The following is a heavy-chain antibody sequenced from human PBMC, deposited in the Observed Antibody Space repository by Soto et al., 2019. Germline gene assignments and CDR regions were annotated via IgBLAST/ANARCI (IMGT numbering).Heavy chain of an antibody. CDR3: AKSEGWSFDI. D-gene: IGHD2-15*01. CDR2: IRQDGGEE. Sequence: EVQLVESGGGLVQPGGSLRLSCAASGFTFSSHWMSWVRQAPGKGLEWVANIRQDGGEEQYSDSVKGRFTLSRDNAKNSLYLQMNGLRVEDTAVYYCAKSEGWSFDIRGQGTTVTVSS. J-gene: IGHJ3*02. V-gene: IGHV3-7*01. CDR1: GFTFSSHW.